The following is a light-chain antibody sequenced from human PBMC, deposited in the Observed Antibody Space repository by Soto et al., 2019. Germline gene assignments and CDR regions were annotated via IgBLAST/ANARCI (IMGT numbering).Light chain of an antibody. Sequence: ASLFNKTNPYLNSIYLAWSQQQHGPAPRLLIYGASSRATGIPDRFSGSGSGTELNITISSGEPDPFELFYCQMSGPAPRPLTIGRGTKVEI. J-gene: IGKJ4*02. CDR1: PYLNSIY. CDR3: QMSGPAPRPLT. CDR2: GAS. V-gene: IGKV3-20*01.